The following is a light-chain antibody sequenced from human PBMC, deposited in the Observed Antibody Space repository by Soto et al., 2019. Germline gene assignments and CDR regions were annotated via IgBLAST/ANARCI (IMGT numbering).Light chain of an antibody. CDR1: QSVSNN. CDR3: QQYGSSPGT. V-gene: IGKV3-20*01. J-gene: IGKJ1*01. Sequence: EIVMTQSPATLSVSPGERATLSCRASQSVSNNLAWYQQKSGQAPRLLIYGASSRATGIPDRFSGSGSGTDFTLTISRLEPEDFAVYYCQQYGSSPGTFGQGTKVEIK. CDR2: GAS.